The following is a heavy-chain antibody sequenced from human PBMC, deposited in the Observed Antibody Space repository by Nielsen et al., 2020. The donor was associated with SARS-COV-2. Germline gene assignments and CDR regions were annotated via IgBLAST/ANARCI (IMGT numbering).Heavy chain of an antibody. Sequence: SVNVSCKASGYTFISYDISWVRQAPGRGLEWMGIINPSGGSTSYAQKFQGRVTMTRDTSTSTVYMELSSLRSEDTAVYYCARDRAVAGTLAYWGQGTLVTVSS. D-gene: IGHD6-19*01. J-gene: IGHJ4*02. V-gene: IGHV1-46*01. CDR2: INPSGGST. CDR1: GYTFISYD. CDR3: ARDRAVAGTLAY.